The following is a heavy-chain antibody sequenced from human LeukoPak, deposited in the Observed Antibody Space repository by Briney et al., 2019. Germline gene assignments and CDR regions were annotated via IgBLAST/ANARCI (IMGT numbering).Heavy chain of an antibody. V-gene: IGHV4-30-4*08. Sequence: PSQTLSLTCTVSGGSISSGDYYWSWIRQPPGKGLEWIGYIYYSGSTYYNPSLKSRVTISVDTSKNQFSLKLSSVTAAGTAVYYCARLGVNSYGSVWGQGTLVTVSS. CDR1: GGSISSGDYY. J-gene: IGHJ4*02. CDR2: IYYSGST. CDR3: ARLGVNSYGSV. D-gene: IGHD5-18*01.